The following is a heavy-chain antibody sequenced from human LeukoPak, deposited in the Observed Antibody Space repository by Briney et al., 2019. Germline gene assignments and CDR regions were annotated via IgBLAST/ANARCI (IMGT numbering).Heavy chain of an antibody. V-gene: IGHV3-74*01. J-gene: IGHJ4*02. CDR1: GFTFTTFW. Sequence: GGSLRLSCSASGFTFTTFWMNWVRQVPGKGLVWLSRINSDGSNTIYADSVEGRFTISRDNVKNTLYLQMNSLRAEDTAVYYCTRDLMDFDYGDKGGNYWGQGTLVTVSS. CDR2: INSDGSNT. D-gene: IGHD4-23*01. CDR3: TRDLMDFDYGDKGGNY.